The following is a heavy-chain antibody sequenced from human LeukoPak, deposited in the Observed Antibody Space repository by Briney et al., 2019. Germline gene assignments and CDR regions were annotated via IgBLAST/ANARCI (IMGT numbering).Heavy chain of an antibody. CDR2: IWNDGSNK. CDR1: GFTFSSYV. D-gene: IGHD7-27*01. J-gene: IGHJ3*02. V-gene: IGHV3-33*01. Sequence: GGSLRLSCAASGFTFSSYVMHWVRQAPGKGLERVAVIWNDGSNKYFADSVKGRFTISRDSSKNTLYLQMNSLRAEDTAVYYCASATGDNDAFDIWGQGTMVTVSS. CDR3: ASATGDNDAFDI.